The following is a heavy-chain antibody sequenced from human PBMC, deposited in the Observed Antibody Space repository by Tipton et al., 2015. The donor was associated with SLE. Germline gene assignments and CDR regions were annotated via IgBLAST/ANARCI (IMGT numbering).Heavy chain of an antibody. CDR1: GGSISSYY. CDR2: IYYSGST. D-gene: IGHD2-15*01. V-gene: IGHV4-59*01. J-gene: IGHJ3*02. Sequence: LRLSCTVSGGSISSYYWSWIRQPPGKGLEWIGSIYYSGSTNYNPSLKSRVTISVDTSKNQFSLKLSSVTAADTAVYYCARVACSGGSCYSGYDAFDIWGQGTMVTVSS. CDR3: ARVACSGGSCYSGYDAFDI.